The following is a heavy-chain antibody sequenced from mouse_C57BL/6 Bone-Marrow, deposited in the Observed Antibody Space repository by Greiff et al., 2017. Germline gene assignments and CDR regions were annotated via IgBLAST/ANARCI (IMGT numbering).Heavy chain of an antibody. CDR1: GYTFTDYE. Sequence: VQLQESGAELVRPGASVTLSCKASGYTFTDYELHWVKPTPVPGLAWIGAIDPETGGTAYNQKFKGQAILTADKSSSTAYMELRSLTSEDSAVYYCTRWDFDDWGQGTTRTVSS. CDR2: IDPETGGT. J-gene: IGHJ2*01. CDR3: TRWDFDD. V-gene: IGHV1-15*01.